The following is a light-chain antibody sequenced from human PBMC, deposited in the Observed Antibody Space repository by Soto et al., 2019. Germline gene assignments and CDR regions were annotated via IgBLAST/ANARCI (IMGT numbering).Light chain of an antibody. CDR3: QSYDSSLALARV. Sequence: QSVLTQPPSVSGAPGQRVTISCTGSSSNFGAGYDAHWYQQLPGTAPKLLISSNNNRPSGVPDRFSVSKSGTSASLAITRLQPEDEADYYCQSYDSSLALARVFGTGTKLTVL. CDR2: SNN. CDR1: SSNFGAGYD. V-gene: IGLV1-40*01. J-gene: IGLJ1*01.